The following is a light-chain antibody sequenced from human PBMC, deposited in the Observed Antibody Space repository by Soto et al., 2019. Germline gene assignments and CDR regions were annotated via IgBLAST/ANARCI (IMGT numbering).Light chain of an antibody. CDR1: QSVTSNY. V-gene: IGKV3-20*01. J-gene: IGKJ2*01. Sequence: EIVLTQSPGTLSLSPGERATLSCRAGQSVTSNYVAWYQQKHGQAPRLLIYGASYRATDIPDRFSGSGSGTDFTLTISRLEAEDFAVCYCQQYGTSPYTFGQGTKLEIK. CDR3: QQYGTSPYT. CDR2: GAS.